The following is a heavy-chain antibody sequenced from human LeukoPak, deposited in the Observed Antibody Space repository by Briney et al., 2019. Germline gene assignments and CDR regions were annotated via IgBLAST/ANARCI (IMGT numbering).Heavy chain of an antibody. CDR3: ASILRVTTLGFDY. CDR2: ITSGGNIM. J-gene: IGHJ4*02. Sequence: SLRLAWPPSGLIFIDSYMSWIRQAPGEGLEFISYITSGGNIMYYADSVRGRFTISRDNAKNSLYLQMISLRAEDTAVYYCASILRVTTLGFDYWGQGTLVTVSS. V-gene: IGHV3-11*04. CDR1: GLIFIDSY. D-gene: IGHD4-17*01.